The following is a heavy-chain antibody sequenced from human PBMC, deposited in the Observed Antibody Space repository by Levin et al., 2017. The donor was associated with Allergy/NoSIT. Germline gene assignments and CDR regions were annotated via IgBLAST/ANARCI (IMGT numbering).Heavy chain of an antibody. CDR1: GFTFSSYS. V-gene: IGHV3-48*01. CDR2: ISSSSSPI. Sequence: SCAASGFTFSSYSMNWVRQAPGKGLEWVSYISSSSSPIYYADSVKGRFTISRDNAKNSLYLQMNSLRAEDTAVYYCARGGSGSWGINYYYYGMDVWGQGTTVTVSS. J-gene: IGHJ6*02. CDR3: ARGGSGSWGINYYYYGMDV. D-gene: IGHD3-10*01.